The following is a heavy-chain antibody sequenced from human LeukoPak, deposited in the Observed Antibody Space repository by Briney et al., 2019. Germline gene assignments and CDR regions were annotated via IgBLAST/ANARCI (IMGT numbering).Heavy chain of an antibody. J-gene: IGHJ5*02. CDR1: GFTFSSYD. Sequence: PGGSLRLSCAASGFTFSSYDMHWVCQATGKGLEWVSAIGTAGDTYYPGSVKGRFTISRENAKNSLYFQMNSLRAGDTAVYYCARGATYYDFWSGYSGPESPSPWFDPWGQGTLVTVSS. CDR3: ARGATYYDFWSGYSGPESPSPWFDP. CDR2: IGTAGDT. V-gene: IGHV3-13*01. D-gene: IGHD3-3*01.